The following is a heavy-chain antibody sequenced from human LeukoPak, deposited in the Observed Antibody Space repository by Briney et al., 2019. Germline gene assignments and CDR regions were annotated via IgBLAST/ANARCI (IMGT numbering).Heavy chain of an antibody. J-gene: IGHJ6*03. CDR2: ISSSSSSYI. D-gene: IGHD2-2*01. CDR1: GFTFSSYS. V-gene: IGHV3-21*01. CDR3: AREVVVPAAARHYYYYYYMDV. Sequence: PGGSLRLSCAASGFTFSSYSMNWVRQAPGKGLEWVSSISSSSSSYIYYADSVKGRFTISSDNAKNSLYLQMNSLRAEDTAVYYCAREVVVPAAARHYYYYYYMDVWGKGTTVTVSS.